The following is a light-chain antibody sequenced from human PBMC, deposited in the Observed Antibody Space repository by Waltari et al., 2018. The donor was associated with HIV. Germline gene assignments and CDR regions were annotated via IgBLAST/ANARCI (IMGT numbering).Light chain of an antibody. CDR2: GDS. CDR1: NSNVGSNY. J-gene: IGLJ2*01. CDR3: ATWDDSLNGVL. V-gene: IGLV1-47*01. Sequence: QSVLTQPPSASEIPGQRVTISCTGGNSNVGSNYVYWYQQVPGTAPKLLVYGDSERQTGVPDRFTGSKSGTSASLAISGLRSEDEADYYCATWDDSLNGVLFGGGTKLTVL.